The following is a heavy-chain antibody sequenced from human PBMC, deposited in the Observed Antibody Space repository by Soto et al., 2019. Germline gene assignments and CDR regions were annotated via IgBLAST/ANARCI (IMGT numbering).Heavy chain of an antibody. CDR2: ISSSGSTK. CDR1: GIPFTSYS. D-gene: IGHD6-13*01. Sequence: EVQLVESGGGLVQPGGSLRLSCAVSGIPFTSYSMNWVRQAPGKGLEWISYISSSGSTKYYADSVKGRFTISRDNAARSLYLQLNSLRAEDTAVYYCAREDAGTLDYWGQGTLVTVSS. CDR3: AREDAGTLDY. V-gene: IGHV3-48*01. J-gene: IGHJ4*02.